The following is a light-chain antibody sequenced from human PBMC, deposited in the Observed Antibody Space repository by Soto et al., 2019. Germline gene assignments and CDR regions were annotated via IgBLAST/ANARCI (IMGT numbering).Light chain of an antibody. CDR1: QSVLYSSNNKNY. J-gene: IGKJ1*01. CDR3: QQYYSTPPT. CDR2: RAS. Sequence: DIVMTQSPDSLAVSLGERATINCKPSQSVLYSSNNKNYLAWYQQKPGQPPKLLIYRASTRESGVPDQFSGSGSGTDFTLTISSLQAEDVAVYYCQQYYSTPPTFGQGTKVEIK. V-gene: IGKV4-1*01.